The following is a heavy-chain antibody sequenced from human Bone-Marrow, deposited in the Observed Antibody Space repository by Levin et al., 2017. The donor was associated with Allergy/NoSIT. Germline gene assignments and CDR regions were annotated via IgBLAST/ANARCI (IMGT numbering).Heavy chain of an antibody. CDR3: ARDYNLGY. D-gene: IGHD3-10*01. J-gene: IGHJ4*02. CDR1: GASVKSCPYY. CDR2: IYSSGST. V-gene: IGHV4-61*01. Sequence: SETLSLTXXVSGASVKSCPYYWSWIRQPPGKALEWIGNIYSSGSTNYNPSLQTRIIISLDTSNNQFSLKLNSVTAADTAVYYCARDYNLGYWGQGILVTVFS.